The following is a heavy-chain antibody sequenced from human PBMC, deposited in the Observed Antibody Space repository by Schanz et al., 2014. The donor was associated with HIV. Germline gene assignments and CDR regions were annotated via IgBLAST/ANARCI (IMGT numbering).Heavy chain of an antibody. CDR1: GFTFSTYG. V-gene: IGHV3-30*03. Sequence: VQLVESGGGVVQPGRSLRLSCAASGFTFSTYGMHWVRQGPGKGLEGVAFISYDGSNKYYADSVKGRFTISRDNSKNTLFLQMNSLRGEDTAVYYCARVANWDYYGMDVWGRGTTVTVSS. CDR2: ISYDGSNK. J-gene: IGHJ6*02. CDR3: ARVANWDYYGMDV. D-gene: IGHD3-16*01.